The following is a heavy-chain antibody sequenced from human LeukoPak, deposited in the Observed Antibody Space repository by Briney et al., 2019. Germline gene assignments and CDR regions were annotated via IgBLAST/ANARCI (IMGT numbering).Heavy chain of an antibody. CDR3: ARQYQLPPHYYYYYMDV. Sequence: PSETLSLTCTVSGGSISSSSYYWGWIRQPPGKGLEWIGSIYCSGSTYYNPSLKSRVTISVDTSKNQFSLKLSSVTAADTAVYYCARQYQLPPHYYYYYMDVWGKGTTVTVSS. V-gene: IGHV4-39*01. CDR1: GGSISSSSYY. CDR2: IYCSGST. J-gene: IGHJ6*03. D-gene: IGHD2-2*01.